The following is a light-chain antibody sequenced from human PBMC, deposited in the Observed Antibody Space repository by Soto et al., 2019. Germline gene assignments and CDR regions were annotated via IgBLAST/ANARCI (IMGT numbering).Light chain of an antibody. V-gene: IGKV1D-12*01. J-gene: IGKJ5*01. CDR2: AAS. CDR3: QLANSFPT. Sequence: DIQMTQSPSSVSASVGDRVTITCRASQGITSWLGWYQQKPGKAPKLLISAASSLKSGVPSRFSGSGSGTDFTLTISSLQPEDFATYYCQLANSFPTFGQGTRLEIK. CDR1: QGITSW.